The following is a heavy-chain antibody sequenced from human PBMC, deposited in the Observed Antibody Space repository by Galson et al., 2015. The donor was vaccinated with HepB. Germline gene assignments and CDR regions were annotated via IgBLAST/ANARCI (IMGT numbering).Heavy chain of an antibody. J-gene: IGHJ6*02. CDR1: GGTFSSYT. Sequence: SVKVSCKASGGTFSSYTISWVRQAPGQGLEWMGRIIPILGITNYAQRFQGRVTITADKSTSTASLELSSLRSEDTAVYYCAREAPILYGMDVWGQGTTVTVSS. D-gene: IGHD2-8*02. V-gene: IGHV1-69*04. CDR2: IIPILGIT. CDR3: AREAPILYGMDV.